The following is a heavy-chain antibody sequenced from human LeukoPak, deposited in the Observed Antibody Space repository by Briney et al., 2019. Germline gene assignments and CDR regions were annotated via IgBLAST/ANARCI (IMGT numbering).Heavy chain of an antibody. V-gene: IGHV3-48*04. CDR1: GFTFSYYS. CDR2: ISSSSSTI. J-gene: IGHJ4*02. D-gene: IGHD4-23*01. CDR3: ARGVGGNDY. Sequence: GGSLRLSCAASGFTFSYYSMNWVRQAPGKGLEWVSYISSSSSTIYYADSVKGRFTITRDNAKNSQYLQMNSLRAEDTAVYYCARGVGGNDYWGQGTLVTVSS.